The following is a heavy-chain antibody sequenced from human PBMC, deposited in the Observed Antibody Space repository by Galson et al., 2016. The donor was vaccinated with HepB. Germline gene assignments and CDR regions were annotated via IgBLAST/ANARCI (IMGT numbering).Heavy chain of an antibody. CDR1: GFTFSDYY. CDR3: CVDTAMDYVFDY. CDR2: ISRDSTYT. J-gene: IGHJ4*02. V-gene: IGHV3-11*06. Sequence: SLRLSCAASGFTFSDYYMSWIRQAPGKGLEWVSYISRDSTYTNYADSVKGRFTISRDNAKNSLYLQMNSLRAEDTAVYYCCVDTAMDYVFDYWGQGTLVTVSS. D-gene: IGHD5-18*01.